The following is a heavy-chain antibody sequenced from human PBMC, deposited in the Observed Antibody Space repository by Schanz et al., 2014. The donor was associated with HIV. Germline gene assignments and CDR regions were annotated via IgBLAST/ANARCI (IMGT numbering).Heavy chain of an antibody. CDR3: AREWSGEFVFDY. Sequence: EVQLLESGGGLVQPGGSLRLSCVASGFIFSNHAMSWVRQAPGKGLEWVSGISISGNVTYYSDSVKGRFTISRDNSKNTVYLQMNSLRAEDTAVYYCAREWSGEFVFDYWGQGTLVTVSS. V-gene: IGHV3-23*01. D-gene: IGHD3-10*01. J-gene: IGHJ4*02. CDR1: GFIFSNHA. CDR2: ISISGNVT.